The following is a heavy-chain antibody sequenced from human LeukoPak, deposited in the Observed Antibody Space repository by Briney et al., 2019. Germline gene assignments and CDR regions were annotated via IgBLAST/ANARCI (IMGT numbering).Heavy chain of an antibody. Sequence: GGSLRLSCAASGFTSSDYTMNWVRQAPGKGLEWVSSISSTSHYIYYADSVKGRFTISRDNAKNSLYLQMNSLRAEDTAVYYCASLYGGNLDTDYWGQGTLVTVSS. V-gene: IGHV3-21*01. D-gene: IGHD4-23*01. J-gene: IGHJ4*02. CDR3: ASLYGGNLDTDY. CDR2: ISSTSHYI. CDR1: GFTSSDYT.